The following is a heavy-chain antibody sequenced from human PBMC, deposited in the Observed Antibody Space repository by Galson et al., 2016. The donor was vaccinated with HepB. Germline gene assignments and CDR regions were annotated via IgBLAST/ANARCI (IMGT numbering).Heavy chain of an antibody. CDR1: GFTFRSYA. D-gene: IGHD3-16*01. CDR3: AKDLGAGWGYYFDY. CDR2: ISGSGVRT. V-gene: IGHV3-23*01. Sequence: SLRLSCAASGFTFRSYAMNWVRQAPGKGLERVSAISGSGVRTYYADSVKGRFTISRDNSKKTLYLQMNSLRADGTAVYYCAKDLGAGWGYYFDYWGQGTLVTVSS. J-gene: IGHJ4*02.